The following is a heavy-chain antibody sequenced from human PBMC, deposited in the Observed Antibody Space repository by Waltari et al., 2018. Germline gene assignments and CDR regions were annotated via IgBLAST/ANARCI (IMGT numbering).Heavy chain of an antibody. Sequence: QVQLQQWGAGLLKPSETLSLTCAVYGGSFSGYYWSWIRQSPGKGLEWIGEINHSGSTNYNPSLKSRVTISVDTSKNQFSLKLSSVTAADTAVYYCAREEGSLYYYYYMDVWGKGTTVTVSS. CDR1: GGSFSGYY. J-gene: IGHJ6*03. V-gene: IGHV4-34*01. CDR3: AREEGSLYYYYYMDV. CDR2: INHSGST.